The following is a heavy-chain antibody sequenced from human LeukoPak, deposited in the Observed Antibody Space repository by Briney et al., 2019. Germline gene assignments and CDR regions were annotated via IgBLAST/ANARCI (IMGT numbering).Heavy chain of an antibody. D-gene: IGHD3-10*01. CDR3: VRDRAGTQDWVKFDP. CDR1: GFSVTNSY. J-gene: IGHJ5*02. Sequence: GGSLRLSCAVSGFSVTNSYMDWVRQAPGKGLEWVSLIRGSGATLYADSVKGCFTISRDDSKNTVYLQMNSLRVEDTAVYFCVRDRAGTQDWVKFDPWGQGTLVTVSS. V-gene: IGHV3-66*01. CDR2: IRGSGAT.